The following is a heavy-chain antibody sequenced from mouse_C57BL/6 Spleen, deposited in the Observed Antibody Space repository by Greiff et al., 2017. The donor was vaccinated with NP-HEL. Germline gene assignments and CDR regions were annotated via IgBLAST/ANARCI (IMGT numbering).Heavy chain of an antibody. CDR2: IDPSDSYT. CDR3: ARGGDRYWYFDV. J-gene: IGHJ1*03. Sequence: VQLKQPGAELVKPGASVKLSCKASGYTFTSYWMQWVKQRPGQGLEWIGEIDPSDSYTNYNQKFKGKATLTVDTSSSTAYMQLSSLTSEDSAVYYCARGGDRYWYFDVWGTGTTVTVSS. CDR1: GYTFTSYW. V-gene: IGHV1-50*01. D-gene: IGHD3-3*01.